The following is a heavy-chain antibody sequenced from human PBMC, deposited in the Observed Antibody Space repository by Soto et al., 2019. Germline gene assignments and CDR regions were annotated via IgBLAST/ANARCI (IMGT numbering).Heavy chain of an antibody. CDR3: ARGSGLGLNPLDY. J-gene: IGHJ4*02. CDR2: IRNDGTNK. CDR1: GFTLTTYG. Sequence: GGSLRLSCTASGFTLTTYGMHWFRQAPGKGLEWVADIRNDGTNKYHADSVKGRFTVSRDNSKNSLYLQMSSLRAEDTAVYYCARGSGLGLNPLDYWGQGTLVTVSS. V-gene: IGHV3-33*01.